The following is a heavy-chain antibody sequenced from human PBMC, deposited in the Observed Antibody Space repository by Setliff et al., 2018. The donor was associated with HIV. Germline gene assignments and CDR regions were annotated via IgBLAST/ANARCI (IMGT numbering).Heavy chain of an antibody. CDR3: ARDYNYASGTYNWFDP. CDR2: INANTGNP. Sequence: ASVKVSCKASGYVFTTYVINWVRQAPGRGLELMGWINANTGNPRYAPGFTGRFVFSLDTSATTAHLQINGLKTDETAVYYCARDYNYASGTYNWFDPWGQGTLVTVSS. CDR1: GYVFTTYV. J-gene: IGHJ5*02. V-gene: IGHV7-4-1*02. D-gene: IGHD3-10*01.